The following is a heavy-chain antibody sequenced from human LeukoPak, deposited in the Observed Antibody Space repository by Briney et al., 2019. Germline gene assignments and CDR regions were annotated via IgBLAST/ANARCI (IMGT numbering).Heavy chain of an antibody. CDR2: IYYSGST. CDR1: GGSISSYY. Sequence: SETLSLTCTVSGGSISSYYWSWIRQPPGKGLEWIGYIYYSGSTNYNPSLKSRVTISVDTSKNQFSLKLSSVTAADTAVYYCARSRVLRWYYFDYWGQGTLVTVSS. V-gene: IGHV4-59*01. CDR3: ARSRVLRWYYFDY. J-gene: IGHJ4*02. D-gene: IGHD4-23*01.